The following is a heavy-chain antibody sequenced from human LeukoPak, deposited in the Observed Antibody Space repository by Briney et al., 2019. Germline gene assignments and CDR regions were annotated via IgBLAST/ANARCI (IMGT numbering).Heavy chain of an antibody. CDR1: GFTFSSYS. CDR2: ITRTSIYV. J-gene: IGHJ6*03. V-gene: IGHV3-21*01. Sequence: GGSLRLSCVASGFTFSSYSMNWVRQAPGKGLEWVSSITRTSIYVYYADSVKGRFTISRDNSKNTLYLQMNSLRAEDTAVYYCAKDIWQQLVTNLYYYYYYMDVWGKGTTVTVSS. D-gene: IGHD6-13*01. CDR3: AKDIWQQLVTNLYYYYYYMDV.